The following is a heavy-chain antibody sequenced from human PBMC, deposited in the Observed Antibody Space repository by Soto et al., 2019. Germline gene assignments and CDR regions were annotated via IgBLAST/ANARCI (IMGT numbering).Heavy chain of an antibody. CDR1: GFSFTAYW. V-gene: IGHV5-51*01. CDR3: VRLADCSNGVCYRFDY. Sequence: EVQLVQSGAEVKKSGESLKISCKGSGFSFTAYWIGWMRQMPGKGLEWMGFIYPGDSDTRYSPSFQGQVTISADKSISTAYLQWSSLKASDSAMYYCVRLADCSNGVCYRFDYWGQGTLVTVSS. CDR2: IYPGDSDT. D-gene: IGHD2-8*01. J-gene: IGHJ4*02.